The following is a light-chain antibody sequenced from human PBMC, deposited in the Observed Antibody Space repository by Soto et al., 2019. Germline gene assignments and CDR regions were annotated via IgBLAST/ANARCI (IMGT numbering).Light chain of an antibody. V-gene: IGKV3-11*01. CDR1: HSVDFF. CDR3: QQYGSSAA. J-gene: IGKJ4*01. CDR2: DAS. Sequence: EIVLTQSPATLSLSPGERATLSCRASHSVDFFLAWYQQKPGQPPRLLMYDASNRATGTPARFSGSGSGTDFTLTISSLEAEDSAVYYCQQYGSSAAFGGGTKVEI.